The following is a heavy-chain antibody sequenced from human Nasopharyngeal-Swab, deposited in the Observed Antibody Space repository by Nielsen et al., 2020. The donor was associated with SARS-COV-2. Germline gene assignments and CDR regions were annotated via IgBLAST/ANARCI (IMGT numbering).Heavy chain of an antibody. J-gene: IGHJ6*02. CDR1: GDSISRGGYY. V-gene: IGHV4-31*03. Sequence: SETLSLTCTVSGDSISRGGYYWSWIRQHPGKGLEWIGFSYYSGSTYYNPSLKSRITISVDMSKNQFSLNLRSVTAADTAVYYCAREEGYGMDVWGQGTTVTVSS. CDR3: AREEGYGMDV. CDR2: SYYSGST.